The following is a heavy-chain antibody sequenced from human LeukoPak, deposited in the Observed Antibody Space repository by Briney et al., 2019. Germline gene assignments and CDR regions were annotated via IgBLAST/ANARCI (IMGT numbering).Heavy chain of an antibody. Sequence: GGSLRLSCAASGFTFDDYAMHWVRQAPGKGLEWVSLISWDGGSTYYADSVKGRFTISRDNSKNSLYLQMSSLRAEDTALYYCAKDISPDGYNRIFWYWGQGTLVTVSS. J-gene: IGHJ4*02. CDR1: GFTFDDYA. CDR3: AKDISPDGYNRIFWY. V-gene: IGHV3-43D*03. D-gene: IGHD5-24*01. CDR2: ISWDGGST.